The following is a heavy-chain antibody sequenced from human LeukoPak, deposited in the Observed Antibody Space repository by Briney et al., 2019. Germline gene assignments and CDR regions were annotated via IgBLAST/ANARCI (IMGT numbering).Heavy chain of an antibody. CDR3: ARDSCSSTSCAD. V-gene: IGHV1-69*06. Sequence: SVKVSCKASGGTFSSYAISWVRQAPGQGLEWMGRIIPIFGTANYAQKFQGRVTITADKSTSTAYMELSSLRSEDTAMYYCARDSCSSTSCADWGQGTLVTVSS. CDR1: GGTFSSYA. D-gene: IGHD2-2*01. CDR2: IIPIFGTA. J-gene: IGHJ4*02.